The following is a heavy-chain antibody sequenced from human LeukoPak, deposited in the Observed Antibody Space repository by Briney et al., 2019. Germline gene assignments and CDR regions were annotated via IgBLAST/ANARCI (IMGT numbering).Heavy chain of an antibody. Sequence: HPGGSLRLSCSASGFTFSSYAMHWVRQAPGKGQEWVAVISYDGSNKYYADSVKGRFTISRDNSKNTLYLQMNSLRAEDTAVYYCAREDYGEGHPIDYWGQGTLVTVSS. J-gene: IGHJ4*02. V-gene: IGHV3-30-3*01. CDR2: ISYDGSNK. CDR1: GFTFSSYA. D-gene: IGHD4-17*01. CDR3: AREDYGEGHPIDY.